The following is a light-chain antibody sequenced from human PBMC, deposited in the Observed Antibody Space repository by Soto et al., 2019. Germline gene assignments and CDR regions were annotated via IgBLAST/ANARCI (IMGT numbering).Light chain of an antibody. CDR1: QSISSW. CDR2: KAS. Sequence: DSQMTQYPSTLAASVGDRVTITCRASQSISSWLAWYQQKPGKAPKLLIYKASLLQSGVPSRFSGSGSGTEFTLTISSLQPEDFATYYCQQYDRYPVTFGGGTKVEVK. V-gene: IGKV1-5*03. J-gene: IGKJ4*01. CDR3: QQYDRYPVT.